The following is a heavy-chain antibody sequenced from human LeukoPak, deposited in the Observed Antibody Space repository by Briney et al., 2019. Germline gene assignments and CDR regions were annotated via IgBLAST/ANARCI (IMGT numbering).Heavy chain of an antibody. CDR1: GYTFTGYY. CDR2: INPNSGGT. Sequence: GASVKVSCKASGYTFTGYYMHWVRQAPGQGLEWMGWINPNSGGTNYAQKFQGRVTMTRDTSISTAYMELSRLRSDDTAVYYCARDRLERRLDAFDIWGQGTMVTVSS. V-gene: IGHV1-2*02. D-gene: IGHD1-1*01. CDR3: ARDRLERRLDAFDI. J-gene: IGHJ3*02.